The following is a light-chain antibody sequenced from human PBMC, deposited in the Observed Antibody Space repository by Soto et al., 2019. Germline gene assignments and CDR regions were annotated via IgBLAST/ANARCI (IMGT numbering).Light chain of an antibody. CDR2: GAS. CDR1: QSVSSSY. Sequence: EIVLTHSPGTLSLSPGERATLSCRASQSVSSSYLAWYQQKPGQAPRLLIYGASSRATGIPDRFSGSGSGTDFTLTLSRLEPEEFAVSYCKQYGSSSWTFGQGTKVEI. CDR3: KQYGSSSWT. J-gene: IGKJ1*01. V-gene: IGKV3-20*01.